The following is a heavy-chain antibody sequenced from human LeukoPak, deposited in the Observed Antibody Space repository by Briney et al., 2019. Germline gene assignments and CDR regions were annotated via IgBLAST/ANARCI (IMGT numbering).Heavy chain of an antibody. J-gene: IGHJ4*02. CDR2: INHSGST. V-gene: IGHV4-34*01. D-gene: IGHD1-7*01. CDR1: GGSFSGYY. CDR3: ARRRTGTTDY. Sequence: SETLSLTCAVYGGSFSGYYWSWIRQLPGKGLEWIGEINHSGSTNYNPSLKSRVTISVDTSKNQFSLKLSSVTAADTAVYYCARRRTGTTDYWGQGTLVTVSS.